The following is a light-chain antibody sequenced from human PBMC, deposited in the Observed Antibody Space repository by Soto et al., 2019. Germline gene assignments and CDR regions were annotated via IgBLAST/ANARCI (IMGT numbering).Light chain of an antibody. CDR2: GAS. CDR3: QQFYNWPRT. J-gene: IGKJ1*01. Sequence: EIVMTQSPGTLSVSPGERATLSCRASQSVSSNLAWYQQKPGQAPRLLIYGASTRATGIPARFSGSGSETESTLTISSLHSEDFAVYYCQQFYNWPRTFGQGTKVEIK. CDR1: QSVSSN. V-gene: IGKV3-15*01.